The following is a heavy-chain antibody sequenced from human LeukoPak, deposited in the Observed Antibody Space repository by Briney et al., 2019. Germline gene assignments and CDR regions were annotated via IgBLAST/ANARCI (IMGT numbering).Heavy chain of an antibody. V-gene: IGHV1-46*01. Sequence: GASVKVSCKASGYTFTTYYMHWVRQAPGHGLEWMGIIYPSGGSTRYAQQFQGRITLTRDTSTSAVYMELSSLTSDDTAVYYCARGGMGIQLWSFDYWGRGTLVTVSS. CDR3: ARGGMGIQLWSFDY. CDR1: GYTFTTYY. D-gene: IGHD5-18*01. CDR2: IYPSGGST. J-gene: IGHJ4*02.